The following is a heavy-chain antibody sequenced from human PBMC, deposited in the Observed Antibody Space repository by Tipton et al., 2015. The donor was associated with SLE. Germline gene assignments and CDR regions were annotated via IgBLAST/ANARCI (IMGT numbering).Heavy chain of an antibody. Sequence: TLSLTCTVSGGSISSYYWSWIRQPARGGLAWIGRIYTNENTNYNPSLKSRVTMSVDTSKNHFSLKLISVTAADTAVYSCAREFLNPVTTVHYYYDLWGRGTLVTVSS. D-gene: IGHD4-11*01. CDR3: AREFLNPVTTVHYYYDL. V-gene: IGHV4-4*07. CDR1: GGSISSYY. J-gene: IGHJ2*01. CDR2: IYTNENT.